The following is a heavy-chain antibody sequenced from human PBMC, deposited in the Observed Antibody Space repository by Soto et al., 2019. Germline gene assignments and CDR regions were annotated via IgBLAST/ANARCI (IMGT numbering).Heavy chain of an antibody. V-gene: IGHV3-21*06. CDR2: ISSTTNYI. Sequence: WSLRLSCAASWFTFTRYSMNWVRQAPGKGLEWVSSISSTTNYIYYGDSMKGRFTISRDNAKNSLYLEMNSLRVEDTAVYYCARESEDLTSNFDYWGQGTLVTVSS. CDR3: ARESEDLTSNFDY. J-gene: IGHJ4*02. CDR1: WFTFTRYS.